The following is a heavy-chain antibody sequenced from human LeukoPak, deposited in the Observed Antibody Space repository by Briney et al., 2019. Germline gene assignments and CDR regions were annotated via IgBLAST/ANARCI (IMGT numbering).Heavy chain of an antibody. CDR2: MNPKTGKT. CDR1: GYTFSSYE. D-gene: IGHD1-1*01. Sequence: ASVKVSCKTSGYTFSSYEINWVRQATGRGLEWVGWMNPKTGKTAYARNLQGRVTITRDTSISTTYMDLSGLRSEDTAVYYCARIRPVTTGLKGYYFDYWGQGTLVTVSS. CDR3: ARIRPVTTGLKGYYFDY. V-gene: IGHV1-8*01. J-gene: IGHJ4*02.